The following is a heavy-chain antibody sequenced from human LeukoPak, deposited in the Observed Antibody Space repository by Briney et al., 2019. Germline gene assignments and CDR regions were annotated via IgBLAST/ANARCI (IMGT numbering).Heavy chain of an antibody. J-gene: IGHJ4*02. V-gene: IGHV1-2*04. Sequence: ASVKVSCKASGYTFTGYYMHWVRQAPGQGLEWMGWINPNSGGTNYAQKFQGWVTMTRDTSISTAYMELSRLRSDDTAVYYCARDLGYSSGLPDYWGQGTLVTVSS. CDR2: INPNSGGT. D-gene: IGHD5-18*01. CDR3: ARDLGYSSGLPDY. CDR1: GYTFTGYY.